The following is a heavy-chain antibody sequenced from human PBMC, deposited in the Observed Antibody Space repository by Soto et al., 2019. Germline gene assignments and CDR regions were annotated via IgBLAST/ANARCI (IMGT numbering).Heavy chain of an antibody. V-gene: IGHV3-15*01. CDR2: IKSKTDGGTT. Sequence: PGGSLRLSCAASGFTFSNAWMSWVRQAPGKGLEWVGRIKSKTDGGTTDYAAPVKGRFTISRDDSKNTLYLQMNSLKTEDTAVYYCSTHKHDFWSGYYSFDYWGQGTLVTFSS. CDR3: STHKHDFWSGYYSFDY. J-gene: IGHJ4*02. CDR1: GFTFSNAW. D-gene: IGHD3-3*01.